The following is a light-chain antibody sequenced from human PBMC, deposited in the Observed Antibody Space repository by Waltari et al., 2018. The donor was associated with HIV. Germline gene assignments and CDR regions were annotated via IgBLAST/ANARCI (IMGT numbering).Light chain of an antibody. V-gene: IGKV2-28*01. J-gene: IGKJ3*01. CDR1: QSLLHINEYNY. CDR3: MQGLQTPFT. CDR2: LGS. Sequence: LVMTQFPLSLPVNPGKPASISCMSPQSLLHINEYNYLSWFLQKPGQSPRLLIYLGSNRASGVPDRFSGGGSGTNFTLKIRRVEADDVGVYYCMQGLQTPFTLGPGTKVDI.